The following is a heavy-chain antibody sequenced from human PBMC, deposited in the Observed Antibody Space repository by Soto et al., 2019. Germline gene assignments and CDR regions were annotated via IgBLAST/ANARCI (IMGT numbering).Heavy chain of an antibody. J-gene: IGHJ6*02. D-gene: IGHD3-10*01. CDR2: IYYSGST. V-gene: IGHV4-39*01. CDR1: GGSISSSSYY. CDR3: ARRITMVRGVSYYHYYYGMDV. Sequence: SETLSLTCTVSGGSISSSSYYWGWIRQPPGKGLEWIGSIYYSGSTYYNPSLKSRVTISVDTSKNQFSLKLSSVTAADTAVYYCARRITMVRGVSYYHYYYGMDVWGQGTTVTVSS.